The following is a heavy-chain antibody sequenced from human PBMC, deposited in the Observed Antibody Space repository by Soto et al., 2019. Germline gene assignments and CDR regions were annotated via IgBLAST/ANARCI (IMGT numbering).Heavy chain of an antibody. CDR3: AREYYDFWSGYNYGMDV. CDR1: GFTFSSYG. V-gene: IGHV3-33*01. J-gene: IGHJ6*02. CDR2: IWYDGSNK. D-gene: IGHD3-3*01. Sequence: QVQLVESGGGVVQPGRSLRLSCAASGFTFSSYGMHWVRQAPGKGLEWVAVIWYDGSNKYYADSVKGRFTISRDNSKNTLYLQMNSRRAEDTAVYYCAREYYDFWSGYNYGMDVWGQGTTVTVSS.